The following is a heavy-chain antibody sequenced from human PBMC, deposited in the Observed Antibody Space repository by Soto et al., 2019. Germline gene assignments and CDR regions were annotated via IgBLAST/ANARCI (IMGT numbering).Heavy chain of an antibody. CDR3: ARGYCSGGSCGGAPSWFDP. Sequence: EVQLVESGGGLVKPGGSLRLSCAASGFTFSSYSMNWVRQAPGKGLEWVSSISSSSSYIYYADSVKGRFTISRDNAKNSLDLQINSLRAEDTAVYYWARGYCSGGSCGGAPSWFDPWGQGTLVTVSS. D-gene: IGHD2-15*01. J-gene: IGHJ5*02. CDR1: GFTFSSYS. CDR2: ISSSSSYI. V-gene: IGHV3-21*01.